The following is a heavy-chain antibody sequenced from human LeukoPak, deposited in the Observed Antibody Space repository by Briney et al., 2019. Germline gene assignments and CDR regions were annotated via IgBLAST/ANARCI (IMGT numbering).Heavy chain of an antibody. CDR3: ARSTYVVGNFDY. V-gene: IGHV1-2*02. CDR1: GYTFTDYF. Sequence: ASVKVSCKASGYTFTDYFMNWVRQAPGQGLEWMGWINPNSGGTNYAQKFQGRVTMTRDTSISTAYMELSRLRSDDTAVYYCARSTYVVGNFDYWGQGTLVTVSS. J-gene: IGHJ4*02. CDR2: INPNSGGT. D-gene: IGHD2-15*01.